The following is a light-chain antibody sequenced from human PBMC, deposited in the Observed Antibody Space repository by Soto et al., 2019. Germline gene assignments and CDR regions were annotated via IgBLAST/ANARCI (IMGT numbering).Light chain of an antibody. CDR3: SSYTDTSTFV. V-gene: IGLV2-14*01. Sequence: LTQPASVSGYLGQSITISCTGTSSDVGGYNYVSWYQHHPGRAPKLLIYEVNIRPSGVSSHFSGSKSGNTASLTIAGLQAEDEADYYCSSYTDTSTFVFGNGTKVTVL. J-gene: IGLJ1*01. CDR2: EVN. CDR1: SSDVGGYNY.